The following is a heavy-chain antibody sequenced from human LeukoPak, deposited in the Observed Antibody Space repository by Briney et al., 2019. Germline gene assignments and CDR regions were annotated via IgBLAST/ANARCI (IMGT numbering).Heavy chain of an antibody. Sequence: GGSLRLSCGASGFTCSSYDVHWVRQAPGKGLEWVSSISSSSSYIYYADSVKGRFTISRDNAKNSLYLQMNSLRAEDTAVYYCASLCSSTSCYIDYWGQGTLVTVSS. J-gene: IGHJ4*02. CDR2: ISSSSSYI. D-gene: IGHD2-2*02. V-gene: IGHV3-21*01. CDR3: ASLCSSTSCYIDY. CDR1: GFTCSSYD.